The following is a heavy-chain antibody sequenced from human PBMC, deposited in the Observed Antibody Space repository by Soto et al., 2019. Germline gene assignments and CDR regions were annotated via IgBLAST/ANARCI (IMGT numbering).Heavy chain of an antibody. D-gene: IGHD4-17*01. Sequence: SETLSLTCTVSGSSISPYYLSWIRQPPGKGLEWIGYIYYTGSTKYNPSLKSRVTISLGTSRNQVSLKLSSVTAADTAVYYCTRVGGYYGDYPNFDYWGPGTLVTVYS. CDR3: TRVGGYYGDYPNFDY. CDR2: IYYTGST. J-gene: IGHJ4*02. V-gene: IGHV4-59*01. CDR1: GSSISPYY.